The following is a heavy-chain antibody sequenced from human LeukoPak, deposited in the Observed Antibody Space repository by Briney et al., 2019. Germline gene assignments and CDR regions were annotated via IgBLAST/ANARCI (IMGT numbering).Heavy chain of an antibody. CDR1: GGSFSGYY. J-gene: IGHJ4*02. CDR2: IEHSGST. CDR3: ARGSTLREPRSPLDY. Sequence: SETLSLTCAVYGGSFSGYYWNWIRQSPGKGLEWIGEIEHSGSTKNSPSLKSRVTISVDTSKNHFSLILSSVTAADTAVYYCARGSTLREPRSPLDYWGQGILVTVSS. D-gene: IGHD1-26*01. V-gene: IGHV4-34*01.